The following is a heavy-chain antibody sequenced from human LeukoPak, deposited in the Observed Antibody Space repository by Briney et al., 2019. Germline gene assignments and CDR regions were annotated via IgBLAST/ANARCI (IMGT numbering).Heavy chain of an antibody. J-gene: IGHJ4*02. Sequence: ETLSLTCTVSGYSISSGYYWGWIRQPPGKGLEWVANIKQDGSEKYYVDSVKGRFTISRDNAKSSLYLQMNSLRAEDTAVYYCASTFAGRREWGQGTLVTVSS. CDR2: IKQDGSEK. CDR3: ASTFAGRRE. D-gene: IGHD3-16*01. CDR1: GYSISSGYY. V-gene: IGHV3-7*01.